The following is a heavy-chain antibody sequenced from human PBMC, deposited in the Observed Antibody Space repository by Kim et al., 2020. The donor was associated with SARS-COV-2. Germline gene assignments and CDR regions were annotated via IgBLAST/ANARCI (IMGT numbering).Heavy chain of an antibody. CDR1: GGSISSSSYY. Sequence: SETLSLTCTVSGGSISSSSYYWGWIRQPPGKGLEWIGSIYYSGSTYYNPSLKSRVTISVDTSKNQFSLKLSSVTAADTAVYYGARKPLRFGELVTIGMVDVWGQGTTVPVSS. J-gene: IGHJ6*02. V-gene: IGHV4-39*07. CDR3: ARKPLRFGELVTIGMVDV. CDR2: IYYSGST. D-gene: IGHD3-10*01.